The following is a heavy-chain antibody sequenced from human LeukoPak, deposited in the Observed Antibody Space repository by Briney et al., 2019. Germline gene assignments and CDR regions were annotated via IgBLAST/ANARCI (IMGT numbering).Heavy chain of an antibody. D-gene: IGHD3-22*01. J-gene: IGHJ4*02. CDR1: GFTFSNAW. CDR3: TTDTAPDYDSSGFYYFDY. V-gene: IGHV3-15*01. Sequence: PGGSLRLSCAASGFTFSNAWMSWVRQAPGRGLEWVGRIKSKTDGGTTDYAAPVKGRFTISRDDSKNTLYLQMNSLKTEDTAVYYCTTDTAPDYDSSGFYYFDYWGQGTLVTVSS. CDR2: IKSKTDGGTT.